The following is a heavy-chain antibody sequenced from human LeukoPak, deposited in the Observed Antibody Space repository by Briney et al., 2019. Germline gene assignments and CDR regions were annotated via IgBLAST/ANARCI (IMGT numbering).Heavy chain of an antibody. Sequence: PGGSLRLSCAASGFTFSSYEMNWVRQAPGKWLEWVSYISSSGSTIYYADSVKGRFTISRDNAKNSLYLQMNSLRAEDTAVYYCARDCTVTTGYYYYYYGMDVWGQGTTVTVSS. J-gene: IGHJ6*02. CDR2: ISSSGSTI. V-gene: IGHV3-48*03. CDR3: ARDCTVTTGYYYYYYGMDV. CDR1: GFTFSSYE. D-gene: IGHD4-17*01.